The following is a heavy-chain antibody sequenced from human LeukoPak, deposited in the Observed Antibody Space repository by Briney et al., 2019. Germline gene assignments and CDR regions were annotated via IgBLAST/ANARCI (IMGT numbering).Heavy chain of an antibody. CDR3: ARDYD. J-gene: IGHJ4*02. Sequence: PGGSPRLSCAASGFTFSSNWMSWVRQAPGKGLEWVANIKQDGSEKYYVDSVKGRFTISRDNAKNSLYLQMNSLRAEDTAVYYCARDYDWGQGTLVTVSS. D-gene: IGHD3-16*01. V-gene: IGHV3-7*01. CDR2: IKQDGSEK. CDR1: GFTFSSNW.